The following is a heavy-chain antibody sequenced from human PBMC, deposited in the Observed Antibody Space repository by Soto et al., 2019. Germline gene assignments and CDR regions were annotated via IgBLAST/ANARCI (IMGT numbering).Heavy chain of an antibody. Sequence: QVQLQESGPGLVKPSQTLSLTCTVSGGPINSGGYYWTWIRQPPGKGLEWIGYIHYSGRTFYNPSLDSRVVISVDTSKNQFSLNLRSVTAADTDVYYCARFSPPGYYYMDVWGKGTSVTVAS. CDR1: GGPINSGGYY. V-gene: IGHV4-31*03. CDR3: ARFSPPGYYYMDV. J-gene: IGHJ6*03. CDR2: IHYSGRT.